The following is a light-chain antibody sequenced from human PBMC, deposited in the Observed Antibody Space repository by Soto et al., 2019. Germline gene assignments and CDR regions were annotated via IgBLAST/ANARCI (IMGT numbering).Light chain of an antibody. Sequence: IHMTQSPSTLSASVVDIVTITCRASQSISGWLAWYQQKPGKAPKLLIYDVSSLESGVPSRFSGSGSGTEFTLAISSLQPDDFATYYCQQYNSYPWTFGQGTKVDIK. CDR2: DVS. J-gene: IGKJ1*01. V-gene: IGKV1-5*01. CDR1: QSISGW. CDR3: QQYNSYPWT.